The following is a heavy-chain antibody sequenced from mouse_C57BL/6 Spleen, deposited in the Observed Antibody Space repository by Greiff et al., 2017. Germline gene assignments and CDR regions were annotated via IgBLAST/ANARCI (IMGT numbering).Heavy chain of an antibody. CDR3: AREGGGTGFAY. CDR1: GFTFSDYY. V-gene: IGHV5-16*01. J-gene: IGHJ3*01. D-gene: IGHD4-1*01. Sequence: EVKLMESEGGLVQPGSSMKLSCTASGFTFSDYYMAWVRQVPEKGLEWVANINYDGSSTYYLDSLKSRFIISRDNAKNILYLQMSSLKSEDTATYYCAREGGGTGFAYWGQGTLVTVSA. CDR2: INYDGSST.